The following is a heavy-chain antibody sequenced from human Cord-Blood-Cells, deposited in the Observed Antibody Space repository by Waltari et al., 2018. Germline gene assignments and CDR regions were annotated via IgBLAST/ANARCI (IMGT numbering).Heavy chain of an antibody. J-gene: IGHJ4*02. D-gene: IGHD6-6*01. V-gene: IGHV3-7*01. CDR2: RKQDGSER. CDR1: GFTFSSYW. Sequence: EVQLVESGGGLVQPGGSLRLSCAASGFTFSSYWMSWVRQAPGKGLEWVANRKQDGSERYYVDSVKGRVTISRDNAKNSLYLQMNSLRAEDTAVYYCARGGSGHEYSSSSPDYWGQGTLVTVSS. CDR3: ARGGSGHEYSSSSPDY.